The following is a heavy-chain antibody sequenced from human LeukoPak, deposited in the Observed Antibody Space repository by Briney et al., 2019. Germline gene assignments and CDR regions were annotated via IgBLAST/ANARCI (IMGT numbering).Heavy chain of an antibody. CDR3: ARDRVGATDY. CDR2: IKQDGSEK. D-gene: IGHD1-26*01. CDR1: GFTFSSYW. V-gene: IGHV3-7*01. Sequence: GGSLRLSCAASGFTFSSYWMSWVRQAPGKGLEWVANIKQDGSEKYYVDSVKGRFTISRDNSKNTLYLQMNSLRAEDTAVYYGARDRVGATDYWGQGTLVTVSS. J-gene: IGHJ4*02.